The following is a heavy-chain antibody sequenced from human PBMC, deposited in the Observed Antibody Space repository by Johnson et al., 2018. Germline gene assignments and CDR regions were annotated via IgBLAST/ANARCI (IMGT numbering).Heavy chain of an antibody. CDR3: AKGRGYQDIYYYFYYMDG. CDR1: GFTFSSYA. CDR2: IGGDGTAT. V-gene: IGHV3-23*04. D-gene: IGHD2-2*01. Sequence: VQLVQSGGGLVQPGGSLRLSCAGSGFTFSSYAMSWVRPAPGQGLEWISSIGGDGTATYYADSVRGRFTNSRDNSNNTLYLDMHSLRAKDTASYYCAKGRGYQDIYYYFYYMDGWGKGTAVSVSS. J-gene: IGHJ6*03.